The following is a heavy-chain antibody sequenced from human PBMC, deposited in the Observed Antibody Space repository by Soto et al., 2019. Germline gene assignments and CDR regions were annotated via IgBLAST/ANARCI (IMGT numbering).Heavy chain of an antibody. CDR1: GFTFTNAL. CDR3: TTTPPLTTPL. CDR2: IKSKTNGGTT. J-gene: IGHJ4*02. D-gene: IGHD4-4*01. Sequence: GGSLRLSCAASGFTFTNALMNWVRQAPGKGLEWVGRIKSKTNGGTTDYATPVKGRFTISRDDSKNILYLQMNSLKTEDTAVYYCTTTPPLTTPLWGPGTLVTLSS. V-gene: IGHV3-15*01.